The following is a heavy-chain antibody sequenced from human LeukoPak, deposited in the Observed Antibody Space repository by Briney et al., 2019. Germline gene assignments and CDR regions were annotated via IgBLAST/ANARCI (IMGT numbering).Heavy chain of an antibody. CDR2: IYYSGNT. CDR3: ARGAIDVDIVATIRLGLDY. J-gene: IGHJ4*02. D-gene: IGHD5-12*01. V-gene: IGHV4-59*12. Sequence: SETLSLTCTVSGGSINSKYWSWIRQPPGKGLEWIGYIYYSGNTNYNPYLKSRVTISVDTSKNQFSLKLSSVTAADTAVYFCARGAIDVDIVATIRLGLDYWGQGTLVNVSS. CDR1: GGSINSKY.